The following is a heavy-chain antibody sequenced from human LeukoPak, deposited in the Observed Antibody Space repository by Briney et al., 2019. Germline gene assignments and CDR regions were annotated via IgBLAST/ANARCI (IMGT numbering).Heavy chain of an antibody. Sequence: GGSLRLSCVASGFTFTSYWMSWVRQPPGKGLEWVANIKQDGSEKYYLDSLEGRFTISRDNAKNSVYLQINRLRAEDTAVYYCARRGTIAVPVFWFDPWGQGTLVIVSS. CDR1: GFTFTSYW. CDR2: IKQDGSEK. D-gene: IGHD6-19*01. CDR3: ARRGTIAVPVFWFDP. V-gene: IGHV3-7*01. J-gene: IGHJ5*02.